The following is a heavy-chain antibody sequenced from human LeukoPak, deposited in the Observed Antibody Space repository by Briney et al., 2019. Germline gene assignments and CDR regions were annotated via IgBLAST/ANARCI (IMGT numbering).Heavy chain of an antibody. Sequence: SETLSLTCTVSGGSISSYYWSWIRQPAGKGLEWIGRIYTSGSTNYNPSLKSRDTMSVDTSKNQFSLKLSSVTAADTAVYYCARIGYSSGWLDYWGQGTLVTVSS. D-gene: IGHD6-19*01. J-gene: IGHJ4*02. CDR1: GGSISSYY. CDR3: ARIGYSSGWLDY. V-gene: IGHV4-4*07. CDR2: IYTSGST.